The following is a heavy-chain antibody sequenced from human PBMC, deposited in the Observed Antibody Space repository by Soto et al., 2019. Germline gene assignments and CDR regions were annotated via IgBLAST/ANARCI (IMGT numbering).Heavy chain of an antibody. CDR1: GFNFSSYS. CDR3: AKVAGYSSSWYYFDY. V-gene: IGHV3-23*01. D-gene: IGHD6-13*01. Sequence: GGSLRLSCAASGFNFSSYSTSWVRQAPGEGLEWVSAISGSGGSTYYADSVKGRFTISRDNSKNTLYLQMNSLRAEDTAVYYCAKVAGYSSSWYYFDYWGQGTLVTVSS. CDR2: ISGSGGST. J-gene: IGHJ4*02.